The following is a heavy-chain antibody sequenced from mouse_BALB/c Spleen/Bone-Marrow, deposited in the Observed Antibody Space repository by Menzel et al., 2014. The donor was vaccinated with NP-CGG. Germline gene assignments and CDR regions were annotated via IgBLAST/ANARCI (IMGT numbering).Heavy chain of an antibody. D-gene: IGHD3-1*01. CDR1: GYTFTDFA. CDR2: ISPYYVDG. Sequence: VNLVDSGAELVRPGVSVKISCKGSGYTFTDFAIHWVKQSHTKSLEWIGVISPYYVDGGYNQKFKGKATMTIDRSSSTAYMELARPTSEDSAIYYCARGGASGLYYYAMDYWGQGTSVTVSS. CDR3: ARGGASGLYYYAMDY. V-gene: IGHV1S137*01. J-gene: IGHJ4*01.